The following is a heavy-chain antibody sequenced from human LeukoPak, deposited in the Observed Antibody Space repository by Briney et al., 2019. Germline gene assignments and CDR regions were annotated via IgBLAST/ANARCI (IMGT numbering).Heavy chain of an antibody. Sequence: PGGSLRLSCAASGFTFSSYAMSWVRQAPGKGLEWVSAISGDGGSTYYADSVKGRFTISRDNSKNTLYLQMNSLRADDTAVYYCAKDIDYGSGRKNPGAFDIWGQGTMVTVSS. V-gene: IGHV3-23*01. CDR1: GFTFSSYA. D-gene: IGHD3-10*01. CDR2: ISGDGGST. J-gene: IGHJ3*02. CDR3: AKDIDYGSGRKNPGAFDI.